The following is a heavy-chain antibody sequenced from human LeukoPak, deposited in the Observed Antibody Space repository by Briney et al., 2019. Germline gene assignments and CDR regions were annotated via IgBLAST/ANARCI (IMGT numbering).Heavy chain of an antibody. CDR3: ARARVVVVAGGAWFDP. CDR1: GLSISSPRYY. D-gene: IGHD2-15*01. CDR2: IYYGGST. Sequence: SETLSLTCTVSGLSISSPRYYWGWIRQPPGKGLEWIGSIYYGGSTYNNPSLKSRVSISVDTSKNQFSLKLSSVTAADTAMYYCARARVVVVAGGAWFDPWGQGTLVTVSS. J-gene: IGHJ5*02. V-gene: IGHV4-39*07.